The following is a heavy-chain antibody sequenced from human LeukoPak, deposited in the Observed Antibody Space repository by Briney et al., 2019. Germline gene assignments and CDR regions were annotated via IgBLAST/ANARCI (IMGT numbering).Heavy chain of an antibody. Sequence: PGGSLRLSCAASGFTFSSYGMHWVRQAPGKGLEWVAVIWYDGSNKYDADSVKGRFTISRDNSKNTLYLQMNSLRAEDTAVYYCARDHRAADYYFDYWGQGTLVTVSS. D-gene: IGHD6-13*01. CDR1: GFTFSSYG. V-gene: IGHV3-33*01. CDR2: IWYDGSNK. J-gene: IGHJ4*02. CDR3: ARDHRAADYYFDY.